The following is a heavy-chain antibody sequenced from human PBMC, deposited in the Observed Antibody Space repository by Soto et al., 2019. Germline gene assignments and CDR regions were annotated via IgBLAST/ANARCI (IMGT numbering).Heavy chain of an antibody. D-gene: IGHD1-1*01. CDR3: ARHRGIGSRWFDP. V-gene: IGHV4-39*01. Sequence: QLQLQESGPGLVKPSETLSLTCTVSGGSISSSSYYWGWIRQPPGKGLEWIGSIYYSGSTYYNPSLKSRVTISVDTSKNQFSLKLSSVTAADTAVYYCARHRGIGSRWFDPWGQGTLVTVSS. CDR1: GGSISSSSYY. J-gene: IGHJ5*02. CDR2: IYYSGST.